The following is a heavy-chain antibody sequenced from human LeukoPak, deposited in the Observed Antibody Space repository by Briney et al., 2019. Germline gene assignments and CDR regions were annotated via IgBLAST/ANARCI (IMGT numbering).Heavy chain of an antibody. D-gene: IGHD3-3*01. J-gene: IGHJ4*02. CDR1: GGSFSGYY. Sequence: SETLSLTCAVYGGSFSGYYWSWIRQPPGKGLEWIGEINHSGSTNYNPSLKSRVTISVDTSKNQFSLKLSSVTAADTAVYYCASSNTPTFYDFWSGPRYWGQGTLVTVSS. CDR2: INHSGST. CDR3: ASSNTPTFYDFWSGPRY. V-gene: IGHV4-34*01.